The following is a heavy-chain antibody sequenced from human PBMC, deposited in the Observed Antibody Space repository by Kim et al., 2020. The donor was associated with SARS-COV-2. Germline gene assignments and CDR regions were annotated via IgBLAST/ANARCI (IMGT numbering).Heavy chain of an antibody. Sequence: SETLSLTCAVSGGSISSGGYSWSWIRQPPGKGLEWIGYIYHSGSTYYNPSLKSRVTISVDRSKNQFSLKLSSVTAADTAVYYCARDRRYYGSGSGDHYYYYGMDVWGQGTTVTVSS. J-gene: IGHJ6*02. V-gene: IGHV4-30-2*01. D-gene: IGHD3-10*01. CDR2: IYHSGST. CDR1: GGSISSGGYS. CDR3: ARDRRYYGSGSGDHYYYYGMDV.